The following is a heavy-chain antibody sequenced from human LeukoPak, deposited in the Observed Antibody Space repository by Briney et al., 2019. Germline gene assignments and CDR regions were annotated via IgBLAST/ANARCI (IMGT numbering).Heavy chain of an antibody. CDR3: ARDRGTAGTTLDDY. CDR2: ISYGGNSK. J-gene: IGHJ4*02. Sequence: PGGSLRLSCAASGFTFSDYAMHWVRQAPGRGLEWVALISYGGNSKFYAGSVKGRFTVSRDNSKDTLYLQMNDLRPEDTAVYSCARDRGTAGTTLDDYWGQGTLVTVSS. D-gene: IGHD1-1*01. CDR1: GFTFSDYA. V-gene: IGHV3-30-3*01.